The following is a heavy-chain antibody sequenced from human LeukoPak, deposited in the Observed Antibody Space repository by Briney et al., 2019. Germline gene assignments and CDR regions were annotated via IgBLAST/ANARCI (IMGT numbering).Heavy chain of an antibody. V-gene: IGHV4-59*01. Sequence: SETLSLTCTVSGGSISSYYWSWIRQPPGKGLEWIGYIYYSGSTNYNPSLKSRVTISVDTSKNQFSLKLSSVTAADTAVYYCARAPGGLGYCGGSCPYFDYWGQGTLVTVSS. CDR1: GGSISSYY. D-gene: IGHD2-15*01. J-gene: IGHJ4*02. CDR2: IYYSGST. CDR3: ARAPGGLGYCGGSCPYFDY.